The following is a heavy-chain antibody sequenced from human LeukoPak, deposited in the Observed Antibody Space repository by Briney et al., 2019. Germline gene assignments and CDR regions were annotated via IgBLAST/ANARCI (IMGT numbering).Heavy chain of an antibody. Sequence: GGSLRLSCAASGFTFSGSAMHWVRQPSGKGLEWVGRFRSKVNSYATAYAESVNGKFTIYSDESKNTAYLQMNSLKTEETAVYYCTSHYDSSGYYAFDIWGQGIMVTVSS. CDR1: GFTFSGSA. V-gene: IGHV3-73*01. CDR3: TSHYDSSGYYAFDI. D-gene: IGHD3-22*01. J-gene: IGHJ3*02. CDR2: FRSKVNSYAT.